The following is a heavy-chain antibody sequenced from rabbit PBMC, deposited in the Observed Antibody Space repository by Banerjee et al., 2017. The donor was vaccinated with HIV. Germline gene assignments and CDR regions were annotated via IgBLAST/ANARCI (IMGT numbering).Heavy chain of an antibody. V-gene: IGHV1S45*01. J-gene: IGHJ2*01. Sequence: QEQLEESGGDLVKPEGSLTLTCTASGFTISSSYWICWVRQAPGKGLESIACIATDKIYYASWAKGRFTISKTSSTTVTLQMTSLTAADTATYFCARAGGYSSGYDGFDPWGQGTLVTVS. CDR1: GFTISSSYW. CDR3: ARAGGYSSGYDGFDP. D-gene: IGHD7-1*01. CDR2: IATDKI.